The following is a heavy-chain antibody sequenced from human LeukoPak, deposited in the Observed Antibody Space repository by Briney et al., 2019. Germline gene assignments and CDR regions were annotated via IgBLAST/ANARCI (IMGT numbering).Heavy chain of an antibody. V-gene: IGHV1-18*01. J-gene: IGHJ5*02. Sequence: GASVKVSCKASGYTFTSYGISWVRQAPGQGLEWMGWISAYNGNTNYAQKLQGRVTMTTDTSTSTAYMELRSLRSDDTAVYYCARDEGYCSSTSCARWFDPWGQGTLVTVSS. CDR3: ARDEGYCSSTSCARWFDP. CDR1: GYTFTSYG. CDR2: ISAYNGNT. D-gene: IGHD2-2*01.